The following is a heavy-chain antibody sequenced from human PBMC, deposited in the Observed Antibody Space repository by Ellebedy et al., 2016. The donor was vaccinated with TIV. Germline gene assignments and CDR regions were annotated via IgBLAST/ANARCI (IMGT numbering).Heavy chain of an antibody. J-gene: IGHJ4*02. Sequence: ASVKVSCXASGYTFTGYYMHWVRQAPGQGLEWMGWINPNSGVTKYVQKFQGRVTMTRDTSISTAYIELSRLRFEDTAVYYCATNREWFGELLPPDYWGQGTLVTVSS. CDR3: ATNREWFGELLPPDY. CDR2: INPNSGVT. CDR1: GYTFTGYY. D-gene: IGHD3-10*01. V-gene: IGHV1-2*02.